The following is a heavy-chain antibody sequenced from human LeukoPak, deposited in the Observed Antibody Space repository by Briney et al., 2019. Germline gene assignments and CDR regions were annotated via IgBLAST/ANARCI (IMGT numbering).Heavy chain of an antibody. CDR3: ARRGGSGVRGDYYCDY. J-gene: IGHJ4*02. V-gene: IGHV4-39*01. CDR2: IDYSGGV. CDR1: GGSISSSNSF. Sequence: SETLSLTCTVSGGSISSSNSFWGWIRQPPGKGLEWIASIDYSGGVYYNPSLKSRVTISVDTSKNQFSLKVNSVTAADTAVYYCARRGGSGVRGDYYCDYWGQGTLVTVSS. D-gene: IGHD3-10*01.